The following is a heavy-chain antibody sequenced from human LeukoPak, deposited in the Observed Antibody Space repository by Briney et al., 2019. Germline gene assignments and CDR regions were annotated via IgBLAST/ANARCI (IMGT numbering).Heavy chain of an antibody. J-gene: IGHJ4*02. CDR3: AKASWVSSADAVL. D-gene: IGHD3-16*01. V-gene: IGHV3-23*01. CDR2: LRGNGDT. CDR1: GFTFSSYA. Sequence: GSLRLSCAASGFTFSSYAMSWVREAPARGLEWVSSLRGNGDTFYADSVKGRFTLSRDESRNTVYLQLNNLSVEDTAVYYCAKASWVSSADAVLWGQGTVVTVSS.